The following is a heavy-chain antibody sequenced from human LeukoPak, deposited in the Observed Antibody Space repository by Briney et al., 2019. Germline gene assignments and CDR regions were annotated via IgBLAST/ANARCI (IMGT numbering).Heavy chain of an antibody. CDR3: ARGGIAAAGAYDAFDI. J-gene: IGHJ3*02. Sequence: GGSLRLSCAASGFTFSSYWMSWVRQAPGKGLEWVANIKQDGSEKYYVDSVKGRFTISRDNAKNSLYLQMNSLRAEDTAVYYCARGGIAAAGAYDAFDIWGQGTMVTVSS. CDR1: GFTFSSYW. D-gene: IGHD6-13*01. CDR2: IKQDGSEK. V-gene: IGHV3-7*04.